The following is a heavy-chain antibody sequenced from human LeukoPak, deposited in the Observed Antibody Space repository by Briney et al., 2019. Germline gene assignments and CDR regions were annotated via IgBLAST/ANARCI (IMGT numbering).Heavy chain of an antibody. D-gene: IGHD3-3*01. CDR2: ISAYNGNT. V-gene: IGHV1-18*01. Sequence: ASVTVSFKASGYTFTSYGISWVRQAPGQGLEWMGWISAYNGNTNYAQKLQGRVTMTTDTSTSTAYMELRSLRSDDTAVYYCARDLYSITIFGVAQRYYFDYWGQGTLVTVSS. CDR3: ARDLYSITIFGVAQRYYFDY. CDR1: GYTFTSYG. J-gene: IGHJ4*02.